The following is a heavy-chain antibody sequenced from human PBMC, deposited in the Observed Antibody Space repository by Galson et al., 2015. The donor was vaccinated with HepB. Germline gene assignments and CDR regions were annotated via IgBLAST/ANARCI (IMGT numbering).Heavy chain of an antibody. CDR1: GFTFSSYW. D-gene: IGHD4-17*01. CDR3: ARPTVTTRGWAFDI. V-gene: IGHV3-74*01. CDR2: INRDGSST. Sequence: SLRLSCAASGFTFSSYWMHWVRQAPGKGLVWVSRINRDGSSTNYADSVKGRFTISRDNAKNTLYLQMNSLRVEDKAVYYCARPTVTTRGWAFDIWGQGTMVTVSS. J-gene: IGHJ3*02.